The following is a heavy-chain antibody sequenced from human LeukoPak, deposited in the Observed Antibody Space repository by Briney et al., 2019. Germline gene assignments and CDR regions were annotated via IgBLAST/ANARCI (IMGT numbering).Heavy chain of an antibody. V-gene: IGHV3-48*02. CDR1: GFTFGAYS. CDR3: ANQEYYYGSGSYYNPLPFDY. D-gene: IGHD3-10*01. Sequence: GGSLRLSCAASGFTFGAYSMNWVRQAPGKGLEWISYISSATTTIHYADSVKGRFTISRDNAKNTLYLQMNSLRDEDTAVYYCANQEYYYGSGSYYNPLPFDYWGQGTQVTVSS. CDR2: ISSATTTI. J-gene: IGHJ4*02.